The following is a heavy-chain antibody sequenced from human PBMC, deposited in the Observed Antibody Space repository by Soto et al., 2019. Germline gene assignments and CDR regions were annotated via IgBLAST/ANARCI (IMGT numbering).Heavy chain of an antibody. D-gene: IGHD4-17*01. V-gene: IGHV3-30*18. CDR1: GFRFSDYG. J-gene: IGHJ4*02. CDR2: MSFDGTYK. Sequence: QVQLAESGGGVVQPGRSLRLSCIGSGFRFSDYGMHWVRQAPGKGLEWVAMMSFDGTYKYSADSVKGRFIISRDNSKNTLFLQMNSLRAEDTAVYYCAKDRRDGEYNSVYDFWGQGTRVTVSS. CDR3: AKDRRDGEYNSVYDF.